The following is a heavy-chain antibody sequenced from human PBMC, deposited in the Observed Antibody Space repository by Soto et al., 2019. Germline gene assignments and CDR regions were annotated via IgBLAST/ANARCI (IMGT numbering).Heavy chain of an antibody. CDR3: ASAEDWIFEVVTARRAFDI. V-gene: IGHV3-7*01. CDR2: IKQDGSEK. D-gene: IGHD3-3*01. CDR1: GFTFSSYW. Sequence: EVQLVESGGGLVQPGGSLRLSCAASGFTFSSYWMSWVRQAPGKGLEWVANIKQDGSEKYYVDSVKGRFTISRDNAKNSLYLQMNCLSGEDTAVYYCASAEDWIFEVVTARRAFDIWGQATMVTVSS. J-gene: IGHJ3*02.